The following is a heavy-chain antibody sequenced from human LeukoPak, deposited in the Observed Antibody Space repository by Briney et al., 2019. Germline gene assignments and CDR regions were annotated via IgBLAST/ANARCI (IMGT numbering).Heavy chain of an antibody. J-gene: IGHJ4*02. V-gene: IGHV3-23*01. CDR2: VTDNGAST. CDR3: AKLTRTDGVNN. D-gene: IGHD4-23*01. CDR1: RFTFITYA. Sequence: QAGGSLRLSCAASRFTFITYAMSWVRQAPGKGLEWVSTVTDNGASTYYAVSVKGRFTISRDNSKKTLYLQMNSLTAEDTALYYCAKLTRTDGVNNWGQGTLVTVSS.